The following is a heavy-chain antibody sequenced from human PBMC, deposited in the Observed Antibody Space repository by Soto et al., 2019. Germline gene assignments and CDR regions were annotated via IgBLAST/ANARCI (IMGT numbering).Heavy chain of an antibody. CDR2: IFDSGST. Sequence: QVQLQESGPGLIKPSETLSLTCTVSDGSISAGRHSWSWIRQPPGKGLEWIGYIFDSGSTYYNPSLRSRLSMSVDTSKNQFSLRLTSVTAADTAVYYCAREIMPLTNDWYFDLWGRGTLVTVSS. CDR1: DGSISAGRHS. V-gene: IGHV4-30-4*01. J-gene: IGHJ2*01. CDR3: AREIMPLTNDWYFDL. D-gene: IGHD2-8*01.